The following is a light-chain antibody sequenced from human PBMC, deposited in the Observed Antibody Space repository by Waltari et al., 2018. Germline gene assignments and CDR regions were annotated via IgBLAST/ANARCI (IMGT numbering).Light chain of an antibody. CDR2: LAS. CDR3: HQTYNSPFT. V-gene: IGKV1-39*01. Sequence: DIQLTQSPSSLSASIGDRVTITCRASQTISHFLNWYQQKPGKASKLLVYLASNLQSGVPSKFSGRGSGTDFTLTISSLQPDDFATYFFHQTYNSPFTFGPGTKVDVK. J-gene: IGKJ3*01. CDR1: QTISHF.